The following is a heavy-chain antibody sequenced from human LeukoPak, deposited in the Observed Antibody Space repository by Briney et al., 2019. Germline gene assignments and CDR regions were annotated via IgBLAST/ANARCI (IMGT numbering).Heavy chain of an antibody. D-gene: IGHD2-2*01. CDR3: AKRGYCSSTSCYYYYGMDV. J-gene: IGHJ6*02. Sequence: GGSLRLSCAASGFTFADYAMHWVRQAPGKGLEWVSGISWNSGSIGYADSVKGRFTISRDNAKNSLYLQMNSLRAEDTALYYCAKRGYCSSTSCYYYYGMDVWGQGTTVTVSS. CDR1: GFTFADYA. CDR2: ISWNSGSI. V-gene: IGHV3-9*01.